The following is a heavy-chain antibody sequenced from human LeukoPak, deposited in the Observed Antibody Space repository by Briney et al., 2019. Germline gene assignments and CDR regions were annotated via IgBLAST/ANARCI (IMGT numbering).Heavy chain of an antibody. V-gene: IGHV5-10-1*01. CDR1: GYSFTSYW. J-gene: IGHJ4*02. CDR2: IDPSDSYT. CDR3: ARHYGGPEGLFDY. D-gene: IGHD4-23*01. Sequence: GESLKISCKGSGYSFTSYWISWVRQMPGKGLGWMGRIDPSDSYTNYSPSFQGHVTISADKSISTAYLQWSSLKASDTAMYYCARHYGGPEGLFDYWGQGTLVTVSS.